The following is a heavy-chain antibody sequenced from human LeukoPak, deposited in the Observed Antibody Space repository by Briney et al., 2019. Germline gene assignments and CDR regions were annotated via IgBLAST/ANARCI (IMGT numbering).Heavy chain of an antibody. D-gene: IGHD3-3*01. CDR2: ISAYNGNT. J-gene: IGHJ4*02. V-gene: IGHV1-18*01. Sequence: GASVKVSSKASGYTFTSYGICWGRRAPGQGLEWRGWISAYNGNTNYAQKLQLRVTMTTDTSKSTVYIELRSVRSDDTAVYYCARDYPFHDFWSGTDYWGQGTLVTVSS. CDR3: ARDYPFHDFWSGTDY. CDR1: GYTFTSYG.